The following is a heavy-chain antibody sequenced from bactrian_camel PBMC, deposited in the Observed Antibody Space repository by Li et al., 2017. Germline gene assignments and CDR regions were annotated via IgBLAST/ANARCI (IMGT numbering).Heavy chain of an antibody. CDR3: TPWTPVW. Sequence: QLVESGGGLVQPGGSLRIACAASGFPFSTYGYDIHWVRQAPGKGLEWVSTINASSFSTSYADSVKARFTISKDNAKNTLYLQMNSLKTEDTAVYYCTPWTPVWWGQGTQVTVS. D-gene: IGHD3*01. J-gene: IGHJ4*01. CDR1: GFPFSTYGYD. V-gene: IGHV3S28*01. CDR2: INASSFST.